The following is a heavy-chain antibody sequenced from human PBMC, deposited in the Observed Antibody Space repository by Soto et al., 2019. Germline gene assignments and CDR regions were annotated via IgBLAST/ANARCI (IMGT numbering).Heavy chain of an antibody. Sequence: PGESLKISCKGSGYSFPSYWIGWVRQMAGKGLEWMGIISPGDSDTRYSPSFQGQVTISADKSISTAYLQWSSLKASDTAMYYCARRAYSTGWYYFDYWGQGTLVTVSS. CDR3: ARRAYSTGWYYFDY. J-gene: IGHJ4*02. D-gene: IGHD6-19*01. CDR1: GYSFPSYW. V-gene: IGHV5-51*01. CDR2: ISPGDSDT.